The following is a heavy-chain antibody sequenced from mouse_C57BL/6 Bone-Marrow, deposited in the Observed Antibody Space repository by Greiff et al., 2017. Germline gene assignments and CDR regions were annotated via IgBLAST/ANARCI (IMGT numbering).Heavy chain of an antibody. J-gene: IGHJ4*01. CDR3: AILRGNAMDY. CDR1: GYTFTDYY. CDR2: INPNNGGT. Sequence: VQLQQSGPELVKPGASVKISCKASGYTFTDYYMNWVKQSHGKSLEWIGDINPNNGGTSHNQKFKGKATLTVDKSSSTAYMELRSLTSEDSAVYYCAILRGNAMDYWGQGTSVTVSS. D-gene: IGHD3-3*01. V-gene: IGHV1-26*01.